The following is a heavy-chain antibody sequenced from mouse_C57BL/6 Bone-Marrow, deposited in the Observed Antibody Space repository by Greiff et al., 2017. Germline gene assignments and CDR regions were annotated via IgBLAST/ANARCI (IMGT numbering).Heavy chain of an antibody. J-gene: IGHJ3*01. CDR2: IYPGNSDT. Sequence: VQLQQSGTVLARPGASVKMSCKTSGYTFTSYWMHWVQQRPGQGLEWIGAIYPGNSDTSYNQKFEGTANRTAVTSASNAYMERSSLTDEDYAVYYCATYYSNYVWFADWGQGTLVTVSA. D-gene: IGHD2-5*01. CDR3: ATYYSNYVWFAD. V-gene: IGHV1-5*01. CDR1: GYTFTSYW.